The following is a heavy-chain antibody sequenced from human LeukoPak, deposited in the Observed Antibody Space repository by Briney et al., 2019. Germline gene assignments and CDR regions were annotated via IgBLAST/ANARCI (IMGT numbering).Heavy chain of an antibody. CDR1: GYSISSGYY. J-gene: IGHJ3*02. CDR3: ARGIVVVVAATRADAFDI. Sequence: SETLSLTCAVSGYSISSGYYWGWIRQPPGKGLEWIGSIYHSGSTYYNPSLKSRVTISVDTSKNQFSLKLSSVIAADTAVYYCARGIVVVVAATRADAFDIWGQGTMVTVSS. CDR2: IYHSGST. D-gene: IGHD2-15*01. V-gene: IGHV4-38-2*01.